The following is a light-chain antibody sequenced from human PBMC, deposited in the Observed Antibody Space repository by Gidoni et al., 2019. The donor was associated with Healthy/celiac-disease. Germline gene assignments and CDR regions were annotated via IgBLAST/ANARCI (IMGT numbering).Light chain of an antibody. CDR1: QSVSSY. CDR2: DAS. Sequence: ELVLTQSPATLSLSPGERATLSCRASQSVSSYLAWYQQKPGQAPRLLIYDASNRATGIPARFSGSGPGTDFTLTSSSLEPEDFAVYYCQQRSNWLFTFGGGTKVEIK. CDR3: QQRSNWLFT. J-gene: IGKJ4*01. V-gene: IGKV3D-11*02.